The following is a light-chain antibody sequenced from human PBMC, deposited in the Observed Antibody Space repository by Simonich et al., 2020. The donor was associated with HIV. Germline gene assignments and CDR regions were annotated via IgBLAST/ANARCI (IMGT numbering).Light chain of an antibody. Sequence: NFMLTQLHSVSESPGQTVTISCTRSSGSIASNYVPWYQHRPDSSPTTVIYEDNQRPSGVPGRFSGSIDSSSNSASLTISGLKTEDEADYYCQSYDSSNHVVFGGGTKLTVL. V-gene: IGLV6-57*01. CDR2: EDN. CDR3: QSYDSSNHVV. J-gene: IGLJ2*01. CDR1: SGSIASNY.